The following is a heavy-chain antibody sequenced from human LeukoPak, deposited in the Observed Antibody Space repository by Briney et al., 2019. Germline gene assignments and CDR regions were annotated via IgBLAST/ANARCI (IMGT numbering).Heavy chain of an antibody. V-gene: IGHV1-2*02. CDR2: INPNSGDT. CDR3: ASVLYCGADCYSGRYFFDY. Sequence: ASVKVSCKASGYTFTGYYMHWVRQAPGQGLEWMGWINPNSGDTNYAQNFQGRVTMTRDTSISTASMELSRLRSEDTAVYYCASVLYCGADCYSGRYFFDYWGQGTLVTVSS. J-gene: IGHJ4*02. CDR1: GYTFTGYY. D-gene: IGHD2-21*02.